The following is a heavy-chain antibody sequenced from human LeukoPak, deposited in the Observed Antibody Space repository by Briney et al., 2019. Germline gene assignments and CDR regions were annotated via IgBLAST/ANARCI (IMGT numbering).Heavy chain of an antibody. CDR2: IYDSGST. V-gene: IGHV4-39*07. CDR1: GGSIRSSYYY. J-gene: IGHJ4*02. D-gene: IGHD5-24*01. Sequence: SETLSLTCTVSGGSIRSSYYYWGWIRQPPGKGLEWIGSIYDSGSTYYNPSLKSRVTISVDTSKNQFSLKLSSVTAADTAVYYCAREVWEMATIQNYFDYWGQGTLVTVSS. CDR3: AREVWEMATIQNYFDY.